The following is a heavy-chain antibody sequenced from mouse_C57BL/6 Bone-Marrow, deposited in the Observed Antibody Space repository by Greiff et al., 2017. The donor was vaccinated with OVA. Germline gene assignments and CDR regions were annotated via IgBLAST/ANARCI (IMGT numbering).Heavy chain of an antibody. CDR3: ARNDGSSYELFAY. J-gene: IGHJ3*01. CDR2: IDPNSGGT. V-gene: IGHV1-72*01. Sequence: QVHVKQSGAELVKPGASVKLSCKASGYTFTSYWMHWVKQRPGRGLEWIGRIDPNSGGTKYNEKFKSKATLTVDKPSSTAYMQLSSLTSEDSAVYYCARNDGSSYELFAYWGQGTLVTVSA. D-gene: IGHD1-1*01. CDR1: GYTFTSYW.